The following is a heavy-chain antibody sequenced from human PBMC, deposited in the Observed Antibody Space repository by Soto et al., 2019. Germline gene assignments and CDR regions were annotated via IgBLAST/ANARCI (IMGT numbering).Heavy chain of an antibody. Sequence: GGSLRLSCAASGFTFSSYAMSWVRQAPGKGLEWVSAISGSGGSTYYADSVKGRFTISRDNSKNTLYLQMNSLRAEDTAVYYCAKRMQQLVPPDYYYYMDVWGKGTTVTVSS. CDR3: AKRMQQLVPPDYYYYMDV. CDR1: GFTFSSYA. D-gene: IGHD6-13*01. CDR2: ISGSGGST. V-gene: IGHV3-23*01. J-gene: IGHJ6*03.